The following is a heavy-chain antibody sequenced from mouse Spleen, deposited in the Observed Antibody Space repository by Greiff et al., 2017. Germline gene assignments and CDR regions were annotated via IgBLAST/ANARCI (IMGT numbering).Heavy chain of an antibody. J-gene: IGHJ1*01. CDR1: GFTFSSFG. D-gene: IGHD2-1*01. CDR3: ARDYGNPFWYFDV. V-gene: IGHV5-17*02. CDR2: ISSGSSTI. Sequence: EVQRVESGGGLVQPGGSRKLSCAASGFTFSSFGMHWVRQAPEKGLEWVAYISSGSSTIYYADTVKGRFTISRDNPKNTLFLQMTSLRSEDTAMYYCARDYGNPFWYFDVWGAGTTVTVSS.